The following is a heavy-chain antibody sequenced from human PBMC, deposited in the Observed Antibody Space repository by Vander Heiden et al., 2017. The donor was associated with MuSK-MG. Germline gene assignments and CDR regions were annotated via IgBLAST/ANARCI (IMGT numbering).Heavy chain of an antibody. D-gene: IGHD2-21*01. CDR3: AHGQLCPSARCSFDI. CDR2: IYWNDDK. CDR1: GFSLSTGGVG. Sequence: QFTLKESGPTLVKPTQTLTLTCTFSGFSLSTGGVGVGWIRQPPGKALEWVALIYWNDDKRYSPSLKNRVTITKDTSENQVVLTMTNMDPVDTATYFCAHGQLCPSARCSFDIWGQGTMVTVSS. V-gene: IGHV2-5*01. J-gene: IGHJ3*02.